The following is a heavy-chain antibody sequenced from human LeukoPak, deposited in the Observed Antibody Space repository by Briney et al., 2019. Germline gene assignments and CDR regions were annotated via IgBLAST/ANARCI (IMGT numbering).Heavy chain of an antibody. D-gene: IGHD2-21*01. CDR1: GGSISRNSNY. CDR3: ARQALWFFDH. Sequence: TSETLSLTCTVSGGSISRNSNYWAWIRQPPGRGLEWIGSISYGGSTYYSPSLESRVTISVDTSKNQFSLKLSSVTAADTAVYYCARQALWFFDHWGQGTLVTVSS. V-gene: IGHV4-39*01. J-gene: IGHJ4*02. CDR2: ISYGGST.